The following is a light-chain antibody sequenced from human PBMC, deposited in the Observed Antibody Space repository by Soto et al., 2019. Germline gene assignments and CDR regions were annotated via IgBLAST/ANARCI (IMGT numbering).Light chain of an antibody. CDR1: HSVGSN. J-gene: IGKJ3*01. CDR3: QQYNNWPPFA. Sequence: IVMTQSPATLSVSPGERATLSCRASHSVGSNVAWYQQKPGQAPSLLIYVASTRATGIPARFSGSGSGTEFTLTISSLQSEDFAMYFCQQYNNWPPFAFGPGTKVDIK. CDR2: VAS. V-gene: IGKV3-15*01.